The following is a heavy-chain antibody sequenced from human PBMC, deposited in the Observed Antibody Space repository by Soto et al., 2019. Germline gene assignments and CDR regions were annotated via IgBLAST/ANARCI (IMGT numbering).Heavy chain of an antibody. Sequence: ASVKVSCKASGGTFRNHVFNWVRQAPGQGLEWMGGIIPIIGTPNYAQKFQGRVTITADASTNTVYLDVSSLRSEDTAVYYCARRAETNGWNGFGADKYYFDFWGQGTLVTVSS. CDR2: IIPIIGTP. V-gene: IGHV1-69*13. CDR1: GGTFRNHV. J-gene: IGHJ4*02. CDR3: ARRAETNGWNGFGADKYYFDF. D-gene: IGHD1-1*01.